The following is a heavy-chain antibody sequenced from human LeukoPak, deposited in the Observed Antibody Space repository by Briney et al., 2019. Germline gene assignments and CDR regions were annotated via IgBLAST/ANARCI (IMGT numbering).Heavy chain of an antibody. V-gene: IGHV3-30*04. CDR3: AFNGDGYNYRAFDI. D-gene: IGHD5-24*01. CDR2: ISYDGSNK. Sequence: PGRSLRLSCAASGFTFSSYAMHWVRQAPGKGLEWVAVISYDGSNKYYADSVKGRFTISRDNSKNTLYLQMHSLRAEDTAVYYCAFNGDGYNYRAFDIWGQGTMVTVSS. J-gene: IGHJ3*02. CDR1: GFTFSSYA.